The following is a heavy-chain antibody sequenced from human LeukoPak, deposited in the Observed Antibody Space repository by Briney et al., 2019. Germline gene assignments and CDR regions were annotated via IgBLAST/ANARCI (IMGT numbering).Heavy chain of an antibody. CDR1: GFTFDDYG. Sequence: RTGGSLRLSCAASGFTFDDYGMSWVRQAPGKGLQWVSGINWNCGSTGYADSVNGRFTISRDNAKNSLYLQMNSLRAEDTALYYCARERLYYMDVWGKGTTVTVSS. CDR3: ARERLYYMDV. V-gene: IGHV3-20*04. D-gene: IGHD2-21*01. J-gene: IGHJ6*03. CDR2: INWNCGST.